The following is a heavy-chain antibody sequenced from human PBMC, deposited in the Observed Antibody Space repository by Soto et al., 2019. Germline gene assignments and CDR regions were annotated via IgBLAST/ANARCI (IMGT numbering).Heavy chain of an antibody. Sequence: QVHLVQSGAEVKKPGASVKVSCKASGYTFGGYGLAWVRQAPGQGLEWMGWISAYTGNTLYAQKFQDSLTMTTDTSTSTAYMELRSLRSDETGVYFCARPSGSYADYALPLQYWGQGTLVTVSS. CDR1: GYTFGGYG. V-gene: IGHV1-18*04. J-gene: IGHJ4*02. CDR3: ARPSGSYADYALPLQY. D-gene: IGHD2-15*01. CDR2: ISAYTGNT.